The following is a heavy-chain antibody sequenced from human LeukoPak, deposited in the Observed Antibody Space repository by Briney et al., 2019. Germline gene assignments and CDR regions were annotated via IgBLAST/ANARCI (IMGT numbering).Heavy chain of an antibody. CDR2: IYSGTI. Sequence: PGGSLRLSCTVSGFTVSSNSMSWVRQAPGKGLEWVSFIYSGTIHYSDSVKGRFTISRDNSKNTLYLQMNSLRAKDTAVYYCASYYYDSSGYFGALSAYWGQGTLVTVSS. J-gene: IGHJ4*02. CDR3: ASYYYDSSGYFGALSAY. CDR1: GFTVSSNS. V-gene: IGHV3-53*01. D-gene: IGHD3-22*01.